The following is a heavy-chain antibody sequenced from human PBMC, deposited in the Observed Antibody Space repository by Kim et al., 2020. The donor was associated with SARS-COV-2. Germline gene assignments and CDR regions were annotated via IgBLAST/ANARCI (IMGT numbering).Heavy chain of an antibody. J-gene: IGHJ4*01. CDR1: GYAFSDYS. Sequence: ASAKVSCKASGYAFSDYSIHWVRQAPGQGLEWMGWINPNTGDAHYAQKFQGWVTITRDTSISTAYMEVTSLKSDDTAVYYCARDLGGFDSSGYFCYWGQGTLVTVSS. CDR3: ARDLGGFDSSGYFCY. CDR2: INPNTGDA. V-gene: IGHV1-2*04. D-gene: IGHD6-25*01.